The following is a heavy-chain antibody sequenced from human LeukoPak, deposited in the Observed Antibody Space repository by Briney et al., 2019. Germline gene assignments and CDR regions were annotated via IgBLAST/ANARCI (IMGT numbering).Heavy chain of an antibody. D-gene: IGHD2-21*02. V-gene: IGHV3-9*01. CDR1: GFTFDDYA. CDR3: AFCGGDCYYYFDY. Sequence: GGSLRLSCAASGFTFDDYAMHWVRHAPGKGLEWVSGISWNSGSIGYADSVKGRFTISRDNAKNSLYLQMNSLRAEDTAVYYCAFCGGDCYYYFDYWGQGTLVTVSS. CDR2: ISWNSGSI. J-gene: IGHJ4*02.